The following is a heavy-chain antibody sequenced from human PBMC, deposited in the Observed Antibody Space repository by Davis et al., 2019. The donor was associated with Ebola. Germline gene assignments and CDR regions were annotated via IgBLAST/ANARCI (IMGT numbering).Heavy chain of an antibody. CDR3: AKDDGGRSAWGPIES. V-gene: IGHV3-30*18. D-gene: IGHD3-16*01. J-gene: IGHJ4*02. Sequence: GGSLRLSCVTSGFSLSDYSMHWVRQAPGKGLEWVAVISADGSAKYYVDSVKGRFTIARDTSKNTLYIQMNSLRTDDTAMYYCAKDDGGRSAWGPIESWGQGTVVTVSS. CDR1: GFSLSDYS. CDR2: ISADGSAK.